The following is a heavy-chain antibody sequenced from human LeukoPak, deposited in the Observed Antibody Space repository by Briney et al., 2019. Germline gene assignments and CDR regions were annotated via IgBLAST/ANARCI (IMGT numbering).Heavy chain of an antibody. Sequence: PSETLSLTCTVSGGSISSYYWSWIRQPPGKGLEWIGYIYYSGSTNYNPSLKSRVTISVDTSKNQFSLKLSSVTAADTAVYYCARSYGSSWPSHMDVWGKGTTVTVSS. V-gene: IGHV4-59*01. CDR2: IYYSGST. CDR3: ARSYGSSWPSHMDV. D-gene: IGHD6-13*01. CDR1: GGSISSYY. J-gene: IGHJ6*03.